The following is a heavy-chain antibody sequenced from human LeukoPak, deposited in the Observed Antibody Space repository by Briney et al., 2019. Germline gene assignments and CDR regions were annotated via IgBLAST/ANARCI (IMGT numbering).Heavy chain of an antibody. CDR2: IYWDDDK. CDR1: GFSLSTGGVG. V-gene: IGHV2-5*02. CDR3: AHSLGYCSGGSCYVLFDY. J-gene: IGHJ4*02. Sequence: SGPTLVKPTQTLTLTCTFSGFSLSTGGVGVGWIRQPPGKALEWLALIYWDDDKRYSPSLKSRLTITKDTSKNQVVLTMTNMDPVDTATYYCAHSLGYCSGGSCYVLFDYWGQGTLVTVSS. D-gene: IGHD2-15*01.